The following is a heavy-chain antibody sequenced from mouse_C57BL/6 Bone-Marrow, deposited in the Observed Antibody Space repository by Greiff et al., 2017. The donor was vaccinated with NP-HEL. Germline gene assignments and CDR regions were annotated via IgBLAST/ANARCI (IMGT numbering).Heavy chain of an antibody. CDR3: TKVTTDAY. CDR2: IDPEDGDN. J-gene: IGHJ3*01. Sequence: EVQLVESGAELVRPGASVKLSCTASGFNIKDYYMHWVKQRPAQGLEWIGRIDPEDGDNEYDPKFQGRATMNADTSSNTAYRQLSSLTSEDTAFYYGTKVTTDAYWGQGTLVTVSA. CDR1: GFNIKDYY. V-gene: IGHV14-1*01. D-gene: IGHD2-2*01.